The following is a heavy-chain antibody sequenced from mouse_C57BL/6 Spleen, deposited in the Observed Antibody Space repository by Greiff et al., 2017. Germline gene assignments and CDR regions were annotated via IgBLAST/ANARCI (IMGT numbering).Heavy chain of an antibody. CDR2: ISSGSSTI. CDR3: ARAYYDYDGDAMDY. CDR1: GFTFSDYG. J-gene: IGHJ4*01. D-gene: IGHD2-4*01. Sequence: EVKLVESGGGLVKPGGSLKLSCAASGFTFSDYGMHWVRQAPEKGLEWVAYISSGSSTIYYADTVKGRFTISRDNAKNTLFLQMTSLRSEDTAMYYCARAYYDYDGDAMDYWGQGTSVTVSS. V-gene: IGHV5-17*01.